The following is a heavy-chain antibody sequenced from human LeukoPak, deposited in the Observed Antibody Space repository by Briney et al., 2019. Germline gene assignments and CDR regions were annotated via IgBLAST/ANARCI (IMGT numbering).Heavy chain of an antibody. Sequence: GGSLRLSCAASGFTFSSYAMSWVRQVPGKGLEWLAVIAYDGRDKRYADSVKGRLSISRDNSKNTLYLQVNSLRAEDTAVYYCARDGSEIAAYYFDSWGQGALVTVSS. CDR3: ARDGSEIAAYYFDS. V-gene: IGHV3-30*04. J-gene: IGHJ4*02. CDR2: IAYDGRDK. CDR1: GFTFSSYA. D-gene: IGHD2-21*01.